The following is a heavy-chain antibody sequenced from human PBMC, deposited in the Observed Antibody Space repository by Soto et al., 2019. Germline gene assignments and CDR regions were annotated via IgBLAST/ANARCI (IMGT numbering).Heavy chain of an antibody. V-gene: IGHV1-69*02. Sequence: QVQLVQSGAEVKKPGSSVKVSCKASGGTFSSYTISWVRQAPGQGLEWMGRIIPILGIANYAQKFQGRVTITADKSTSTAYMELSSLRSEDTAVYYCARVGDYGDFVFDYWGQGTLVTVSS. CDR1: GGTFSSYT. CDR2: IIPILGIA. J-gene: IGHJ4*02. CDR3: ARVGDYGDFVFDY. D-gene: IGHD4-17*01.